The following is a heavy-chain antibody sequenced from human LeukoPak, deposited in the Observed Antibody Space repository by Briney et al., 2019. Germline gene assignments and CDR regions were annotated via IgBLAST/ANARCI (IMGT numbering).Heavy chain of an antibody. CDR1: GGSISSSSHY. Sequence: PSATLSLTCTVSGGSISSSSHYWVWIRQPPGMGLEWIGTFYHTGSTHYNMSLRSRVTISADTSRKHFSLNLRSVTAADTAVYYCARHVIYDGVDVWGQGTTVTVSS. V-gene: IGHV4-39*01. CDR3: ARHVIYDGVDV. D-gene: IGHD3-10*01. CDR2: FYHTGST. J-gene: IGHJ6*02.